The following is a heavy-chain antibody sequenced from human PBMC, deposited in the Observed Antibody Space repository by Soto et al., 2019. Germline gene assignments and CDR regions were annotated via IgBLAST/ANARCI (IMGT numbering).Heavy chain of an antibody. Sequence: SETLSLTCTVSGGSISSYYWSWIRQPPGKGLEWIGYIYYSGSTNYNPSLKSRVTISVDTSKNQFSLKLSSVTAADTAVYYCARNSDIRGYSNCWFDPWGQGTLVTVS. CDR3: ARNSDIRGYSNCWFDP. CDR2: IYYSGST. V-gene: IGHV4-59*01. D-gene: IGHD6-13*01. CDR1: GGSISSYY. J-gene: IGHJ5*02.